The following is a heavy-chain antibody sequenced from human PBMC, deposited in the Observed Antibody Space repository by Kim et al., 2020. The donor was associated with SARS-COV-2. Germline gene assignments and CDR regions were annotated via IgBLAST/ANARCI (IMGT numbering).Heavy chain of an antibody. J-gene: IGHJ5*02. CDR1: GGSISSSSYY. CDR3: ARRLLWFGELPTDGFDP. D-gene: IGHD3-10*01. CDR2: IYYSGST. Sequence: SETLSLTCTVSGGSISSSSYYWGWIRQPPGKGLEWIGSIYYSGSTYYNPSLKSRVTISVDTSKNQFSLKLSSVTAADTAVYYCARRLLWFGELPTDGFDPWGQGTLVTVSS. V-gene: IGHV4-39*01.